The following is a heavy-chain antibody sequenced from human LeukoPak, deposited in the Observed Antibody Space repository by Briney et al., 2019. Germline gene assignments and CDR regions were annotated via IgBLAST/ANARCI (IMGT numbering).Heavy chain of an antibody. J-gene: IGHJ6*03. D-gene: IGHD1-26*01. CDR1: GFTFSSYW. V-gene: IGHV3-7*01. CDR2: IKQDGNEK. Sequence: GGSLRLSCAASGFTFSSYWMSWVRQAPGKGLEWVANIKQDGNEKYYVDSVKGRFTISRDNAKNSLYLQMNSLRAEDTAVYYCARVKAGATIENFYYYYMDVWGKGTTVTVSS. CDR3: ARVKAGATIENFYYYYMDV.